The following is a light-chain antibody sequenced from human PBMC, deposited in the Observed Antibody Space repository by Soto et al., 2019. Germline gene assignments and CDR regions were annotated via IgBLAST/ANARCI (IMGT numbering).Light chain of an antibody. CDR3: AAWDDSLSGRV. V-gene: IGLV1-47*02. J-gene: IGLJ3*02. CDR1: SSNIGSSS. CDR2: NND. Sequence: QSVLTQPPSASGTPGQRVTISCSGSSSNIGSSSVNWYQQLPGTAPKLLIYNNDQRPSGVPDRFSGSKSGTSASLDISGLRSEDEADYYCAAWDDSLSGRVFGGGTKLTVL.